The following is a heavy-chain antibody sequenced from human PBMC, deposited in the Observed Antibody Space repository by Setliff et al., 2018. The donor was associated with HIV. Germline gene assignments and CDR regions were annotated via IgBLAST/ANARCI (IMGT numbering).Heavy chain of an antibody. V-gene: IGHV3-23*01. D-gene: IGHD6-13*01. CDR1: GFTFSGYG. CDR3: AKDRQQLDPREFDY. CDR2: ISLSGGST. J-gene: IGHJ4*02. Sequence: GGSLRLSCAAFGFTFSGYGMYWVRQAPGKGLEWVSGISLSGGSTYYADSVKGRFTIFRDNSKKTLYLQMSSLRVEDTAVYYCAKDRQQLDPREFDYWGQGTLVTVS.